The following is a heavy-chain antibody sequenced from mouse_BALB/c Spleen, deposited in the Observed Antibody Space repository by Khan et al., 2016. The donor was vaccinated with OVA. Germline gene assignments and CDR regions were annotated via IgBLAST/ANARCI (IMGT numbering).Heavy chain of an antibody. J-gene: IGHJ3*01. D-gene: IGHD1-1*02. CDR2: ISSGGHYT. Sequence: EVQRVESGGDLVKTGGSLKLSCAASGFTFSTYGMSWVRQTPDKRLEWVATISSGGHYTYYIDSVKGRFTISRDNAKNILYLQMTSLRSEDTAMYYCARRAYYYNSEGFAYWGQGTLVTVSA. V-gene: IGHV5-6*01. CDR3: ARRAYYYNSEGFAY. CDR1: GFTFSTYG.